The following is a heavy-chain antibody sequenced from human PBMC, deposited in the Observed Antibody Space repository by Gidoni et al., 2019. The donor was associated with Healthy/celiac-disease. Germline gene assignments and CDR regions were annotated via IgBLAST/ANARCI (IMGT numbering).Heavy chain of an antibody. D-gene: IGHD5-18*01. CDR1: GFTVSRNY. CDR2: IYSGGST. J-gene: IGHJ6*02. V-gene: IGHV3-53*01. Sequence: EVQLVESGGGLIKPGGSLRLSCAASGFTVSRNYMSGVRQAPGKGLEWVSVIYSGGSTYYADSVKGRFTISRDNSKNTLYLQMNSLRAEDTAVYYCARDSRYSYGYWPYYYYGMDVWGQGTTVTVSS. CDR3: ARDSRYSYGYWPYYYYGMDV.